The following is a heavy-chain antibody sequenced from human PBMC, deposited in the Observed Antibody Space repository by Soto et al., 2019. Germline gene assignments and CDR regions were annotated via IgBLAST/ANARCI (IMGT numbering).Heavy chain of an antibody. D-gene: IGHD3-22*01. Sequence: PSETLSLTCTVSGASVISGGYSWTWIRQPPGKGLEWIVYIFSTGSTYYNPSLKSRVTISVDTSKNQFSLKFGSRTASDPAPYYCANDYDTRRFDYWGQGTLVTVSA. CDR2: IFSTGST. J-gene: IGHJ4*02. CDR3: ANDYDTRRFDY. V-gene: IGHV4-30-4*01. CDR1: GASVISGGYS.